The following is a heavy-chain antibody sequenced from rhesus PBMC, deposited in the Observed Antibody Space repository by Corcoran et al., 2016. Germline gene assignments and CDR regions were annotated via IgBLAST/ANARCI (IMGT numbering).Heavy chain of an antibody. J-gene: IGHJ4*01. CDR2: IYGNGSST. CDR3: ARDRGPGAY. CDR1: GGSISSSY. V-gene: IGHV4-169*02. D-gene: IGHD3-9*01. Sequence: QLQLQESGPGLVKPSETLSVTCAVSGGSISSSYWSWIRQAQGTGLEWIGYIYGNGSSTNYNPSHMSRVTLAVDTSKNQLSLKLSSVTTADTAVYYGARDRGPGAYWGQGVLVTVSS.